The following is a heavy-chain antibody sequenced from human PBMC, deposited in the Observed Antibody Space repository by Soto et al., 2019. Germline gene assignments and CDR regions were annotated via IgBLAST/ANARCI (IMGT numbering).Heavy chain of an antibody. CDR3: ARRGGYNYYFDY. V-gene: IGHV4-59*01. J-gene: IGHJ4*02. CDR2: IYYSGST. Sequence: ASETLSLTCTVSGGSISSYYWSWIRQPPGKGLEWIGYIYYSGSTNYNPSLKSRVTISVDTSKNQFSLKLSSVTAADTAVYYCARRGGYNYYFDYWGQGTLVTVSS. CDR1: GGSISSYY. D-gene: IGHD5-12*01.